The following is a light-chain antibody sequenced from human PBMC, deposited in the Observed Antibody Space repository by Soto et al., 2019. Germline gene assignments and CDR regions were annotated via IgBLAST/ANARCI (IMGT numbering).Light chain of an antibody. CDR2: GAA. J-gene: IGKJ2*01. V-gene: IGKV3-15*01. CDR1: QSVSSN. CDR3: QQYNNWPMYT. Sequence: EIVMTQSPATLSVSPGERATLSCRASQSVSSNLARYQQKPGQAPRHLIYGAATRATDIPARFSGSGSGTEFTLTIGSLQSEDVGVYYCQQYNNWPMYTFGQGTKLEIK.